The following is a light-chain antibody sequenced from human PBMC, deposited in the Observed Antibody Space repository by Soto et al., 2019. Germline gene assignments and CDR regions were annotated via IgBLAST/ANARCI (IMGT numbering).Light chain of an antibody. Sequence: EIVLTQSPCTLSLSTGERATLSCGASQSVSSSYLAWYQQKPGQAPRPLIYGASSRAIGIPDRFSGSGSGTDFTLTISRLEPEDFAVYYCQQYGSSPWTFGQGTKVDIK. J-gene: IGKJ1*01. V-gene: IGKV3-20*01. CDR1: QSVSSSY. CDR2: GAS. CDR3: QQYGSSPWT.